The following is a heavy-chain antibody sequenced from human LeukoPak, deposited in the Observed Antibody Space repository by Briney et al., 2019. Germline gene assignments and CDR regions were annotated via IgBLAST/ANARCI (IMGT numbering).Heavy chain of an antibody. V-gene: IGHV3-66*01. J-gene: IGHJ4*02. CDR2: IYVDSST. Sequence: GGSLRLSCAASGFTISSNYMSWVRQAPGKGLEWVSVIYVDSSTYYTDSVRGRFSISRDNSKNTLYLQMNNLRAEDTAVYYCARDFLNRQFDYWGQGTLVTVSS. CDR3: ARDFLNRQFDY. CDR1: GFTISSNY.